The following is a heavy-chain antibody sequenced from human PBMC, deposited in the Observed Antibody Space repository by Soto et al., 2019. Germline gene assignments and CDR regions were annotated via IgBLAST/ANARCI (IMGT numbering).Heavy chain of an antibody. Sequence: GGSLRFSCAASGFTFSNYGMHWVRQAPGRGLEWVAVISDDGSHKYYADSVKGRFTISRDNSKNTLYLQMNSLRGEDTAVYYCVKDLNYYDSSVNPRLNYYYYGMDVWGQGTTVTVSS. V-gene: IGHV3-30*18. D-gene: IGHD3-22*01. CDR1: GFTFSNYG. J-gene: IGHJ6*02. CDR2: ISDDGSHK. CDR3: VKDLNYYDSSVNPRLNYYYYGMDV.